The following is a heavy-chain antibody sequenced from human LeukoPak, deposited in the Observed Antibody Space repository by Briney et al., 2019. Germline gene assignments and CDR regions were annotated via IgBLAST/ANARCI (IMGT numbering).Heavy chain of an antibody. V-gene: IGHV3-74*01. D-gene: IGHD3-22*01. CDR3: ARGLYYYDSSGYLDY. J-gene: IGHJ4*02. CDR1: GFTFSSYW. CDR2: INSDGSST. Sequence: PGRSLRLSCAASGFTFSSYWMHWVRQAPGKGLVWVSRINSDGSSTSYADSVKGRFTISRDNAKNTLYLQMNSLRAEDTAVYYCARGLYYYDSSGYLDYWGQGTLVTVSS.